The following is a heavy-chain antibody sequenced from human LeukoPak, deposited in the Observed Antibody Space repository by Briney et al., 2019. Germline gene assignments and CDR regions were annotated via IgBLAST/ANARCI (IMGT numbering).Heavy chain of an antibody. CDR3: ARDPLADRYSSGWVP. V-gene: IGHV1-69*04. D-gene: IGHD6-19*01. CDR1: GGTCSSYA. CDR2: IIPILGIA. Sequence: GASVKVSCKASGGTCSSYAISWVRQAPGQGLEWMVRIIPILGIANYAQKFQGRVTITADESTSTAYMELSSLRSEDTAVYYCARDPLADRYSSGWVPWGQGTLVTVST. J-gene: IGHJ5*02.